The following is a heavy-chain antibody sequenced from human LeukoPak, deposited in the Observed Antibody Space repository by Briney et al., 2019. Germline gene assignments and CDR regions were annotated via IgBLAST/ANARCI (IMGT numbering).Heavy chain of an antibody. J-gene: IGHJ4*02. Sequence: GESLKISCEASGYSFTTYWIVWVRQMPGKGLEWTGLIYPGDSDTRYSPSFQGQVTISADKSTSTAYLQWSSRKASDSAMYYCARQHGSGSYYSRAIDYWGQGTLVTVSS. D-gene: IGHD3-10*01. V-gene: IGHV5-51*01. CDR2: IYPGDSDT. CDR1: GYSFTTYW. CDR3: ARQHGSGSYYSRAIDY.